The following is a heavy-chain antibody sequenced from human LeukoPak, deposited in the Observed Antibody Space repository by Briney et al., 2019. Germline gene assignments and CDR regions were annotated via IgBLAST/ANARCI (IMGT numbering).Heavy chain of an antibody. CDR2: IYYSGNT. Sequence: SETLSLTCTVSGGSISNYYWSWIRQPPGKGLEWIGYIYYSGNTNYNPSLKSRVTISVDTSKNQFSLKLSSVTAADTAVYYCARAGTDGYYYYMDVWGKGTPVTVSS. D-gene: IGHD1-1*01. J-gene: IGHJ6*03. V-gene: IGHV4-59*01. CDR1: GGSISNYY. CDR3: ARAGTDGYYYYMDV.